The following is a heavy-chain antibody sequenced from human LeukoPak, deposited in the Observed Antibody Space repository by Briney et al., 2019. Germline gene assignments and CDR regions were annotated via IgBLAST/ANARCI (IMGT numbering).Heavy chain of an antibody. CDR2: IYYSGST. J-gene: IGHJ4*02. D-gene: IGHD3-22*01. Sequence: SETLSLTCTVSGGSLSSSSSYWGWIRQPPGKGLEWIGSIYYSGSTYYSPSLKSRVTISVDTSKNQFSLKLSSVTAADTAVYYCARGYYYDSSGQIDWGQGTLVTVSS. V-gene: IGHV4-39*07. CDR1: GGSLSSSSSY. CDR3: ARGYYYDSSGQID.